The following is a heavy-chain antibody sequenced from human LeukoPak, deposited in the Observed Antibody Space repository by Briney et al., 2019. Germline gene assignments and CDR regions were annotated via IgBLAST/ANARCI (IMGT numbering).Heavy chain of an antibody. CDR1: GGSISSSYW. Sequence: SETLSLTCGVSGGSISSSYWWSWVRQPPGKGLEWIGEIYHSGSTNYNPSLKSRVTISMDKSKNQFSLNLSSVTAADTAVYYCVRETYYYDSSGYYNWFDPWGQGTLVTVSS. J-gene: IGHJ5*02. V-gene: IGHV4-4*02. CDR3: VRETYYYDSSGYYNWFDP. CDR2: IYHSGST. D-gene: IGHD3-22*01.